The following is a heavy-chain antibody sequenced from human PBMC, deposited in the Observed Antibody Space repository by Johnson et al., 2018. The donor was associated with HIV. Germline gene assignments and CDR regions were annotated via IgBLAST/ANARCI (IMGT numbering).Heavy chain of an antibody. J-gene: IGHJ3*02. CDR3: ARGGIIHDAFDI. CDR1: GFTFSSYT. Sequence: QVQLVESGGGVVQPGRSLRLSCVASGFTFSSYTMHWVRQAPGKGLEWVAVISYDGSNKYFADSVKGRFTISRDNSKNTLYLQMSSLRAEDTAVYYCARGGIIHDAFDIWGQGTMVNVSS. V-gene: IGHV3-30*04. D-gene: IGHD1-1*01. CDR2: ISYDGSNK.